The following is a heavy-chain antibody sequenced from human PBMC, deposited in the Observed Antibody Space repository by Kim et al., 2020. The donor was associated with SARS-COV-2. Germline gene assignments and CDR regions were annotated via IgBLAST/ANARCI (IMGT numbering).Heavy chain of an antibody. CDR3: ARITFYYDILTGYYKDYYFDY. Sequence: SGPTLVNPSETLTLTCTVSGFSLSNAGMAVTWIRQPPGKALEWLAQIFSNDEKSYSTSLKSRLTISKDTSKSQVVLIMTYMDPVDTGTYYCARITFYYDILTGYYKDYYFDYWGEGTLVTVSS. V-gene: IGHV2-26*01. J-gene: IGHJ4*02. CDR1: GFSLSNAGMA. CDR2: IFSNDEK. D-gene: IGHD3-9*01.